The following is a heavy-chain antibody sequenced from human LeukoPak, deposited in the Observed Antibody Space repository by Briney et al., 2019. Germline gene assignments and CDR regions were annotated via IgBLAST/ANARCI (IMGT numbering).Heavy chain of an antibody. CDR1: GGSISSYY. CDR3: ASTYYYDSSGDYNWFDP. D-gene: IGHD3-22*01. J-gene: IGHJ5*02. CDR2: IYYSGST. Sequence: PSETLSLTCTVSGGSISSYYWSWTRQPPGKGLEWIGYIYYSGSTNYNPSLKSRVTISVDTSKNQFSLKLSSVTAADTAVYYCASTYYYDSSGDYNWFDPWGQGTLVTVSS. V-gene: IGHV4-59*01.